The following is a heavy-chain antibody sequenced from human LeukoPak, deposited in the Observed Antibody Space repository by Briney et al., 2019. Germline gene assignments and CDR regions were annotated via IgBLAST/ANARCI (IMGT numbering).Heavy chain of an antibody. V-gene: IGHV3-7*03. Sequence: PGGSLRLSCAASGFTFSSYWMSWVRQAPGKGLEWVANIKQDGSEKYYVDSVKGRFTISRDNSKNTLYLQMNSLRAEDTAVYYCAKAISVGATTDAADWGQGTLVTVSS. D-gene: IGHD1-26*01. CDR2: IKQDGSEK. CDR3: AKAISVGATTDAAD. J-gene: IGHJ4*02. CDR1: GFTFSSYW.